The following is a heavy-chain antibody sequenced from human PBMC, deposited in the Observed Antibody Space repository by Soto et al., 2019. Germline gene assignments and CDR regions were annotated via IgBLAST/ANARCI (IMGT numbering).Heavy chain of an antibody. D-gene: IGHD2-21*01. CDR1: GGSISSSNW. J-gene: IGHJ4*02. V-gene: IGHV4-4*02. CDR2: IYHTGST. CDR3: ARDSGGGADY. Sequence: QVQLQGSGPGLVKPSGTLSLTCVVSGGSISSSNWWRWVRQPPGKGLEWIGEIYHTGSTTYNPSLNSRVTISVDKSKTQFSLELSSVTAADTAVYYCARDSGGGADYWCQGSLVTVSS.